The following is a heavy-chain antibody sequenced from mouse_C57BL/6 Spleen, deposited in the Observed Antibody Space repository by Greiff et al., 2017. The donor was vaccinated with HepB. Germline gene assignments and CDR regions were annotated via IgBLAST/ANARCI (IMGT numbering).Heavy chain of an antibody. CDR2: IYPGDGDT. CDR1: GYAFSSYW. CDR3: ARGGGLRREAMDY. Sequence: VQLQESGAELVKPGASVKISCKASGYAFSSYWMNWVKQRPGKGLEWIGQIYPGDGDTNYNGKFKGKATLTADKSSSTAYMQLSSLTSEDSAVYFCARGGGLRREAMDYWGQGTSVTVSS. D-gene: IGHD2-2*01. V-gene: IGHV1-80*01. J-gene: IGHJ4*01.